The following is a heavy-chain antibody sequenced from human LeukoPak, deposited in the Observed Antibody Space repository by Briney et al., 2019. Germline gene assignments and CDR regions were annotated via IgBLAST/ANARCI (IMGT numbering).Heavy chain of an antibody. CDR1: GYSISTDYY. J-gene: IGHJ4*02. Sequence: SETLSLTCTVSGYSISTDYYWGWIRQPPGKGLEWIGSIYHSGSTYYNPSLKSRVTISVDTSKNQFSLKLSSVTAADTAVYYCARAVRGVTFDYWGQGTLVTVSS. V-gene: IGHV4-38-2*02. D-gene: IGHD3-10*01. CDR3: ARAVRGVTFDY. CDR2: IYHSGST.